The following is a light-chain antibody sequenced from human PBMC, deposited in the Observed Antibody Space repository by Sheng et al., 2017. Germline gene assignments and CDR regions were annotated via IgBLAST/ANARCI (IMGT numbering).Light chain of an antibody. J-gene: IGKJ2*01. CDR1: QSILYNSNNKNY. Sequence: DIVMTQSPDSLAVSLGERATINCKSSQSILYNSNNKNYLAWYQHKPGQPPKLLIYWASTRDSGVPDRFSGSGSGTDFTLTISSLQAEDVAVYFCQQYYSTLYTFGQGTKLEIK. CDR3: QQYYSTLYT. V-gene: IGKV4-1*01. CDR2: WAS.